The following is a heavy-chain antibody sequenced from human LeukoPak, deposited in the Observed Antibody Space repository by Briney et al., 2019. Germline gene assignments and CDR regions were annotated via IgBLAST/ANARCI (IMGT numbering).Heavy chain of an antibody. CDR3: ARDLGYYDSTWFDP. D-gene: IGHD3-22*01. J-gene: IGHJ5*02. Sequence: SETLSLTCTVSSGSISSSTFYWGWIRQPPGKGLEWIGSIYYTGSTTYNPSLKSRLTISVDTSNNRFSLKLASVTAADTAVYYCARDLGYYDSTWFDPWGQGTLVTVSS. V-gene: IGHV4-39*02. CDR2: IYYTGST. CDR1: SGSISSSTFY.